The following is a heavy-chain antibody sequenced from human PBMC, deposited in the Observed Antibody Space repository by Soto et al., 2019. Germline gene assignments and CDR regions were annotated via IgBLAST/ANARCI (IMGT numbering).Heavy chain of an antibody. V-gene: IGHV1-18*01. D-gene: IGHD6-13*01. Sequence: ASVKVSCKASGYTFTSYGISWVRQAPGQGLEWMGWISAYNGNTNYAQKLQGRVTMTTDTSTSTAYMELRSLRSDDTAVYYCARDIRYSSSGYYPPDAFDIWGQGTMVTFSS. CDR3: ARDIRYSSSGYYPPDAFDI. CDR1: GYTFTSYG. J-gene: IGHJ3*02. CDR2: ISAYNGNT.